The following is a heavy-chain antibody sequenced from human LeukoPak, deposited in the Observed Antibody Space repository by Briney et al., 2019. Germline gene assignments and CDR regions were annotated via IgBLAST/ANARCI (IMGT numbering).Heavy chain of an antibody. CDR1: GFTFSSYG. CDR3: AKENYDFWSGYSFDY. D-gene: IGHD3-3*01. J-gene: IGHJ4*02. V-gene: IGHV3-30*02. Sequence: PGGSLRLSCAASGFTFSSYGMHWVRQAPGKGLEWVAFIRYDGSNKYYADSVKGRFTISRDNSKNTLYLQMNSLRAEDTAVYYCAKENYDFWSGYSFDYWGQGTLVTVSS. CDR2: IRYDGSNK.